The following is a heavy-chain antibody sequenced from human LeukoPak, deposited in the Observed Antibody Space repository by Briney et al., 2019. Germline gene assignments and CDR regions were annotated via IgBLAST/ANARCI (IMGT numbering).Heavy chain of an antibody. CDR1: GGSSSSSRYY. CDR3: ARHPYQLLWLSWFDP. D-gene: IGHD2-2*01. Sequence: KPSETLSLTCTVSGGSSSSSRYYWGWIRQPPGKGLEWIGSIYYSGSTYYNPSLKSRVTISVDTSKNQFSLKLSSVTAADTAVYYCARHPYQLLWLSWFDPWGQGTLVTVPS. J-gene: IGHJ5*02. V-gene: IGHV4-39*01. CDR2: IYYSGST.